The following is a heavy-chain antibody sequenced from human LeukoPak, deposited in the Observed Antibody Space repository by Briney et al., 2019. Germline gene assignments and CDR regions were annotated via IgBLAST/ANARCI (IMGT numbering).Heavy chain of an antibody. J-gene: IGHJ5*02. CDR2: IYYSGST. V-gene: IGHV4-39*07. D-gene: IGHD3-10*01. Sequence: SETLSLTCTVSGGSISSSSYYWGWIRQPPGKGLEWIGSIYYSGSTYYNPSLKSRVTISVDTSKNQFSLKLSSVTAADTAVYYCARGRNWFDPWGQGTLVTVSS. CDR3: ARGRNWFDP. CDR1: GGSISSSSYY.